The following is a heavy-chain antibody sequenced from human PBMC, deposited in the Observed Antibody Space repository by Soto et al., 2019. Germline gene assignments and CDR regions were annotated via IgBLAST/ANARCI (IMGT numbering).Heavy chain of an antibody. D-gene: IGHD3-3*01. CDR1: GYSFTSYW. Sequence: GESLKISCKGSGYSFTSYWISWVRQMPGKGLEWMGRIDPSDSYINYTPSFQGHVTISADKSVSTAYLQGSSLKASDPAMYYCARHLYLWNGGHYGMDAWGHRRTVTGS. J-gene: IGHJ6*02. V-gene: IGHV5-10-1*01. CDR2: IDPSDSYI. CDR3: ARHLYLWNGGHYGMDA.